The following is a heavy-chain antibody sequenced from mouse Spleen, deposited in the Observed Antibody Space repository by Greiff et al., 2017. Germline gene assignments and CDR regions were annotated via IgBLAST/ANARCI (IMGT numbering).Heavy chain of an antibody. Sequence: EVQLQQSGPELVKPGASVKMSCKASGYTFTDYNMHWVKQSHGKSLEWIGYINPNNGGTSYNQKFKGKATLTVNKSSSTAYMELRSLTSEDSAVYYCARDYYGSKRGFFAYWGQGTLVTVSA. CDR1: GYTFTDYN. V-gene: IGHV1-22*01. CDR3: ARDYYGSKRGFFAY. D-gene: IGHD1-1*01. J-gene: IGHJ3*01. CDR2: INPNNGGT.